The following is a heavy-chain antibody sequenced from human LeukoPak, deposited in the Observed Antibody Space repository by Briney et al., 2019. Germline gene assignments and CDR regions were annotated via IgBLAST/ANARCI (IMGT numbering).Heavy chain of an antibody. Sequence: ASVKVSCKASGYTFTSYDTNWVRQATGQGLEWMGWINANNGDTNYAQKFRGWVTMTRDTSLSTVYMEVSRLRSDDTAVYYCARDGATVATPFFDYWGQGTLVTVSS. CDR3: ARDGATVATPFFDY. CDR1: GYTFTSYD. CDR2: INANNGDT. V-gene: IGHV1-2*04. D-gene: IGHD4-17*01. J-gene: IGHJ4*02.